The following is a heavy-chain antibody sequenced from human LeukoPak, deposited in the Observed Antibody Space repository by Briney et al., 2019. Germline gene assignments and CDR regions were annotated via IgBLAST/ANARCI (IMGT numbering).Heavy chain of an antibody. CDR3: XXXXXXXXXGSYYFDY. Sequence: GGSLRLSCAASGFTFSSYAMSWVRQAPGKGLEWVSAISGSGGSTYYADSVKGRFTISRDNSKNTLYLQMNSLRAEDTAVYYXXXXXXXXXXGSYYFDYWGQGTLVTVSS. J-gene: IGHJ4*02. CDR1: GFTFSSYA. CDR2: ISGSGGST. V-gene: IGHV3-23*01.